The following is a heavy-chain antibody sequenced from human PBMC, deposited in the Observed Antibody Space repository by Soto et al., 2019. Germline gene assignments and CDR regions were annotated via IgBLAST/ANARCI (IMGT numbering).Heavy chain of an antibody. CDR1: GGSFSGYY. CDR3: ARGENYRYVY. CDR2: SNHRGRT. Sequence: QVQLQQWGEGLLKPSETLSLTCAVYGGSFSGYYWSWIRQPPGKGLEWIGESNHRGRTNYNPSLKSRVTISVDTSKNQFSLKFIYVTTADKAVYYCARGENYRYVYWGQGTLVTVSS. D-gene: IGHD3-16*02. J-gene: IGHJ4*02. V-gene: IGHV4-34*01.